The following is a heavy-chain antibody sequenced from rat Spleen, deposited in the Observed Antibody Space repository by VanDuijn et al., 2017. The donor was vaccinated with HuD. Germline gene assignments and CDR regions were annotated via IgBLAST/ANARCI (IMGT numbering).Heavy chain of an antibody. CDR2: ISYSGNT. CDR1: GYTITSGY. J-gene: IGHJ3*01. CDR3: ARMGSNLFAY. D-gene: IGHD1-7*01. Sequence: EIQLQESGPGLVKPSQSLSLTCSVTGYTITSGYDWSWIRKFPGNKMEWMGYISYSGNTNYNPSLKSRISITRDTSKNQFFLQLNSVITDDTATYYCARMGSNLFAYWGQGTLVTVSS. V-gene: IGHV3-4*01.